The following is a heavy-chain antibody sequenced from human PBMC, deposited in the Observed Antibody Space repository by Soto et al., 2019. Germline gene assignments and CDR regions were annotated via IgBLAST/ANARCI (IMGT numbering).Heavy chain of an antibody. D-gene: IGHD1-1*01. V-gene: IGHV1-69*13. CDR2: IVPMNGSP. CDR3: AREPATAKPEGVDF. J-gene: IGHJ4*02. Sequence: ASVKVSCKASGGMFYSSAINWVRQAPGQGLEWMGGIVPMNGSPKYAQEFLGRVTISADASATTAYMDLSRLRSGDTAVYYCAREPATAKPEGVDFWGQGTLVTVSS. CDR1: GGMFYSSA.